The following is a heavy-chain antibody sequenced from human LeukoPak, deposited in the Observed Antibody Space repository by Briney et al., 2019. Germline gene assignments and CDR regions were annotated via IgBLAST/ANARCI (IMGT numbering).Heavy chain of an antibody. D-gene: IGHD5-18*01. CDR1: GFTFSSHG. CDR2: ISGSGGIT. J-gene: IGHJ4*02. V-gene: IGHV3-23*01. Sequence: GGSLRLSCAASGFTFSSHGMSWVRRAPGKGLEWASGISGSGGITYYADSVKGRFTISRDNSKNTLYLQMNSLRAEDTAVYYCAKDLGYSYGFFDYWGQGTLVTVSS. CDR3: AKDLGYSYGFFDY.